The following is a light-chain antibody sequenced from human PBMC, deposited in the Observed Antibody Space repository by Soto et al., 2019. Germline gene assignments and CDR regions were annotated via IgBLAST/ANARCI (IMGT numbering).Light chain of an antibody. V-gene: IGKV1-5*03. J-gene: IGKJ4*01. CDR1: QIVSSW. CDR3: QQYDSYPLT. Sequence: DIQMTQSPSTLSASVGDRVTITCRASQIVSSWLGWYQQTPGNAPNRLIYKASSLESGVPSRFSGSGSGTESTLTVSSLQPDDFATYYCQQYDSYPLTFGGGTKLEIK. CDR2: KAS.